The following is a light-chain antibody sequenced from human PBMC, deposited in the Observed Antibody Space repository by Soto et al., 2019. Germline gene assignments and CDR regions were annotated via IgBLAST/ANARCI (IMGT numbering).Light chain of an antibody. CDR3: QQANSFPVFT. V-gene: IGKV1D-12*01. J-gene: IGKJ3*01. Sequence: DIQMTQSPSSVSASVVDRVTITCRASQGIRSWLAWYQQKPGKAPKLLIYAASSLQSGVPSRFSGSGSGTDFTLTISSLQPEDFATYYCQQANSFPVFTFGPGTKVDIK. CDR1: QGIRSW. CDR2: AAS.